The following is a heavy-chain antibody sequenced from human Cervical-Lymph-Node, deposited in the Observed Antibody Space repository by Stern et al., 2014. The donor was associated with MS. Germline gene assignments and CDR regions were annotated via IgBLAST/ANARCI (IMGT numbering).Heavy chain of an antibody. CDR1: GFTFKDYS. V-gene: IGHV3-21*02. CDR3: AREDSTQDFDY. D-gene: IGHD2-15*01. Sequence: EVQLVESGGGLVQPGGSLRLSCAASGFTFKDYSMNWVRQAPGKGLEWVSFITSGSSDIHYADSVKCRFTISRDNAKHSLYLQMNSLRAEDTALYYCAREDSTQDFDYWGRGTLVTVSS. J-gene: IGHJ4*02. CDR2: ITSGSSDI.